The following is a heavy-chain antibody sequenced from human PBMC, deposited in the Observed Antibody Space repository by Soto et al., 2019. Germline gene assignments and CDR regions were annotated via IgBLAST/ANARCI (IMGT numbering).Heavy chain of an antibody. D-gene: IGHD1-26*01. CDR2: IYPGDSRT. Sequence: PGESLKISCKGSGYSFTSYWIGWVRQMLGKGLEWMGVIYPGDSRTRYSPSFQGRVTISADKSISTAYLQWTSLEASDTAMYYCAIRSFSSSEFSPWGQGALVTVSS. CDR3: AIRSFSSSEFSP. J-gene: IGHJ5*02. V-gene: IGHV5-51*01. CDR1: GYSFTSYW.